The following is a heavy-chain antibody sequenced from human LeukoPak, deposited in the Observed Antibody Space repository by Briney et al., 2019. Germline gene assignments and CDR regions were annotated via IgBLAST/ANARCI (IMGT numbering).Heavy chain of an antibody. D-gene: IGHD5-18*01. CDR3: ARVQYSYEFDY. J-gene: IGHJ4*02. CDR2: INPNSGGT. Sequence: GASVKVSCKASGYIFTGYYIHWVRQAPGQGLEWMGRINPNSGGTNYAQKFRGRVTMTRDTSISTAYMELSRLRSDDTAVYYCARVQYSYEFDYWGQGTLVTVSS. V-gene: IGHV1-2*06. CDR1: GYIFTGYY.